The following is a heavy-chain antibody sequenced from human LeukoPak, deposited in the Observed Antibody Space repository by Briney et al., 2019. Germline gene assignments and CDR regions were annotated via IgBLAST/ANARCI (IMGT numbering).Heavy chain of an antibody. J-gene: IGHJ6*03. CDR1: GFTFSSFE. CDR3: ARAPAVVPAAKIYYYYMDV. CDR2: MSSRDNTR. D-gene: IGHD2-2*01. V-gene: IGHV3-48*03. Sequence: PGGSLRLSCSASGFTFSSFEMDWVRQAPGKGLEWISYMSSRDNTRYYADSVKGRFTISRDNSKNTLYLQMNSLRAEDTAVYYCARAPAVVPAAKIYYYYMDVWGKGATVTVSS.